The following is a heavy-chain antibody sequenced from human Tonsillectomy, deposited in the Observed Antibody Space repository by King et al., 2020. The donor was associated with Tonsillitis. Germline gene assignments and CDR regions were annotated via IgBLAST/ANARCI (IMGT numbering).Heavy chain of an antibody. D-gene: IGHD3-3*01. CDR1: GGSFMRYH. V-gene: IGHV4-34*01. Sequence: VQLQQWGAGLLKPSETLSLTCAVSGGSFMRYHWTWIRQPPGKGLEWIGEINPSGSTHYNPSLKSRVTISVDTSKNQFPLNLSSVTAAATAVYYCSSKTYYNFWTGLDYWGQGTLVTVSS. CDR3: SSKTYYNFWTGLDY. CDR2: INPSGST. J-gene: IGHJ4*02.